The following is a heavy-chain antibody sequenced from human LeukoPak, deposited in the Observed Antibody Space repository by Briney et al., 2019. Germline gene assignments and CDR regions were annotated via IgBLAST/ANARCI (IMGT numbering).Heavy chain of an antibody. Sequence: GGSLRLSCAASGFTFSSCGMHWVRQAPGKGLEWVAFIRYDGSNKYYADSVKGRFTISRDNSKNTLYLQMNSLRAEDTAVYYCAKDRGGGSGWYAGDYWGQGTLVTVSS. V-gene: IGHV3-30*02. CDR2: IRYDGSNK. CDR1: GFTFSSCG. J-gene: IGHJ4*02. D-gene: IGHD6-19*01. CDR3: AKDRGGGSGWYAGDY.